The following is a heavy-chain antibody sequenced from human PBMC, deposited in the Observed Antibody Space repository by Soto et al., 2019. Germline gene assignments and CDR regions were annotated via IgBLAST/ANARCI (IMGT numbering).Heavy chain of an antibody. CDR3: ARGYYTSWYWFDR. CDR2: IYYSGST. J-gene: IGHJ2*01. CDR1: VSSGSVSTGVHY. D-gene: IGHD6-13*01. Sequence: QVQLQESGPGLVKPSETLSLTCTVSVSSGSVSTGVHYWSWIRQPPGKGLEWIGYIYYSGSTNYNPSRKSRVTISVDTSKNQFSLKLTSVTAADTAVYYCARGYYTSWYWFDRWGRGTLVTVSS. V-gene: IGHV4-61*08.